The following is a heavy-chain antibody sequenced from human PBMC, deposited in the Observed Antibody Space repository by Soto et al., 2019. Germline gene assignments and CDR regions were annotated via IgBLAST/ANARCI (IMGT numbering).Heavy chain of an antibody. J-gene: IGHJ4*02. CDR2: SYYSGST. V-gene: IGHV4-31*03. CDR1: GGCITSSGYS. Sequence: SETLSLTCTVSGGCITSSGYSWTLIRQHPGNGLEWLGYSYYSGSTYYNPSLKSRVTISVDTSKNQFSLKLSSVTDADTAVYYCARTSIAVVYYLDYWGQGTLVTVSS. D-gene: IGHD6-19*01. CDR3: ARTSIAVVYYLDY.